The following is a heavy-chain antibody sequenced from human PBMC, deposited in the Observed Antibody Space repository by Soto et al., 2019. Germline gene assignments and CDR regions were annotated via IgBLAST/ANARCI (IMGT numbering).Heavy chain of an antibody. CDR2: INPNGGST. D-gene: IGHD2-2*02. CDR3: ARVLLYGDY. V-gene: IGHV1-46*01. Sequence: QVQLEQSGAEVKKPAASVKLSCKASGYTFTSYYIHWVRQAPGQGLEWMGIINPNGGSTNYAQTFQGRVNLTRDTSTSTVYMDLGSLRSEDTAVYYCARVLLYGDYWGQGTLVTVSS. CDR1: GYTFTSYY. J-gene: IGHJ4*02.